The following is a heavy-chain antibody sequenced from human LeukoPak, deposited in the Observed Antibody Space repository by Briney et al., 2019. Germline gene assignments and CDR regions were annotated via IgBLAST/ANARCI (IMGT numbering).Heavy chain of an antibody. V-gene: IGHV4-4*07. CDR3: ARTKNYYYDSSGYYGVKTYYFDY. Sequence: SETLSLTCTVSGGSISSYYWSWIRQPAGKGLEWIGRIYTSGSTNYNPSLKSRVTISVDTSKNQFSLKLSSVTAADTAVYYCARTKNYYYDSSGYYGVKTYYFDYWGQGTLVTVSS. J-gene: IGHJ4*02. CDR1: GGSISSYY. CDR2: IYTSGST. D-gene: IGHD3-22*01.